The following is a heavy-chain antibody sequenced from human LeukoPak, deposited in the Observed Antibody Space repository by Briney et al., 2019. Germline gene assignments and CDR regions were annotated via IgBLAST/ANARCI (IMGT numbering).Heavy chain of an antibody. CDR3: AKDNRWHYTSGPNPDSLH. D-gene: IGHD6-19*01. Sequence: GGSLRLSCAGSGFIFNNYAMHWVRQPPGKGLEWVSGISWNSGSIDYADSVKGRFTISRDNAKNSLYLQMNSLRVEDTAFHYCAKDNRWHYTSGPNPDSLHWGQGALVTVSS. CDR2: ISWNSGSI. CDR1: GFIFNNYA. V-gene: IGHV3-9*01. J-gene: IGHJ4*02.